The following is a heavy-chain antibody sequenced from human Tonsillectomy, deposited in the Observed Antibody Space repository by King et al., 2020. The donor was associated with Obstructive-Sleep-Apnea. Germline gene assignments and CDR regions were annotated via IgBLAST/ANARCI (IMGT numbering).Heavy chain of an antibody. V-gene: IGHV4-39*01. CDR1: GGSITPTNYY. CDR3: TRRLINYAIDS. Sequence: LQLQESGPGLVKPSETLSLTCTLSGGSITPTNYYWGWVRQSPGMGLGWVGNNFFSGSTNYNPSLNSRVSISADTSKNQFSLDLSSVPAADTAIYYCTRRLINYAIDSWGQGTLVTVSS. CDR2: NFFSGST. J-gene: IGHJ4*02. D-gene: IGHD4-11*01.